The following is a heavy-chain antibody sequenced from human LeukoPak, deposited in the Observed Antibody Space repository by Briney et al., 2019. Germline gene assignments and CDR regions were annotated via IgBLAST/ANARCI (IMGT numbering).Heavy chain of an antibody. J-gene: IGHJ4*02. CDR1: GFTFSSYG. CDR3: ARQHCSGGDCYFFD. D-gene: IGHD2-15*01. Sequence: GRSLRLSCAASGFTFSSYGMHWVRQAPGKGLEWVALIWYDGNNKYYADSVKGRFTISRDNSKNTLYLQLNSLRAEDTAVYCCARQHCSGGDCYFFDWGQGTLVTVSS. CDR2: IWYDGNNK. V-gene: IGHV3-33*01.